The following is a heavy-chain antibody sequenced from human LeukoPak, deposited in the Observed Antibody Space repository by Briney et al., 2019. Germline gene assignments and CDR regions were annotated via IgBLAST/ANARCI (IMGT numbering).Heavy chain of an antibody. CDR2: TKQDGSEK. V-gene: IGHV3-7*01. CDR3: ARKDCSGGSCYSDY. CDR1: GFTFSSYW. Sequence: HPGGSLRLSCAASGFTFSSYWMSWVRQAPGKGLEWVANTKQDGSEKYYVDSVKGRFTISRDNAKNSLYLQMNSLRAEDTAVYYCARKDCSGGSCYSDYWGQGTLVTVSS. J-gene: IGHJ4*02. D-gene: IGHD2-15*01.